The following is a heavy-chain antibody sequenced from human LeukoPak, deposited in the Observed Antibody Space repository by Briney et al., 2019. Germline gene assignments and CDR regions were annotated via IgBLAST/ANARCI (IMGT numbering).Heavy chain of an antibody. Sequence: ASVKVSCTASGYTFTGYYMHWVRQAPGQGLEWMGWINPNSVGTNYAQKFQGRVTMTRDTSIRTAYMELSRLRSDDTAVYYCARVGGYSYGYTFDYWGQGTLVIVSS. CDR2: INPNSVGT. CDR3: ARVGGYSYGYTFDY. V-gene: IGHV1-2*02. CDR1: GYTFTGYY. D-gene: IGHD5-18*01. J-gene: IGHJ4*02.